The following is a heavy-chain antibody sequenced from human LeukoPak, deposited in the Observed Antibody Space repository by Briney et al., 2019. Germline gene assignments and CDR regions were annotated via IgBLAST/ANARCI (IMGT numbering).Heavy chain of an antibody. V-gene: IGHV3-30*18. CDR1: GFSVSNY. Sequence: PGGSLRLSCAASGFSVSNYMTWVRQAPGKGLEWVAVISFDGSDKYYADFVKGRFTISRDNSKNTVYLQMNSLRAEDTAVYYCAKPNCYKTICPTWSPSFFDSWGQGMLVAVSS. J-gene: IGHJ4*02. D-gene: IGHD2/OR15-2a*01. CDR3: AKPNCYKTICPTWSPSFFDS. CDR2: ISFDGSDK.